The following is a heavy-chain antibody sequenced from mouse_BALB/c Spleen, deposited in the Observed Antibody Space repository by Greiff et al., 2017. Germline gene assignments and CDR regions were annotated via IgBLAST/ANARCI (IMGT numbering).Heavy chain of an antibody. V-gene: IGHV1-7*01. CDR3: ARPATGSSPDY. Sequence: QVQLKESGAELAKPGASVKMSCKASGYTFTSYWMHWVKQRPGQGLEWIGYINPSTGYTEYNQKFKDKATLTADKSSSTAYMQLSSLTSEDSAVYYCARPATGSSPDYWGQGTTLTVSS. D-gene: IGHD1-1*01. CDR2: INPSTGYT. J-gene: IGHJ2*01. CDR1: GYTFTSYW.